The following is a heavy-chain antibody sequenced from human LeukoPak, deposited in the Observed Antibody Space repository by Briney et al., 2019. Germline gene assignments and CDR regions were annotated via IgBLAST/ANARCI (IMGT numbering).Heavy chain of an antibody. D-gene: IGHD2-2*01. V-gene: IGHV3-7*01. CDR2: IKQDGSEK. CDR1: GFTFTSYW. Sequence: GGPLRLSCAASGFTFTSYWMTWVRQAPGKGLEWVANIKQDGSEKYYVDSVKGRFTISRDNAKNSLYLQMNSLRAEDTAVYYCARASTIDYWGQGALVTVSS. J-gene: IGHJ4*02. CDR3: ARASTIDY.